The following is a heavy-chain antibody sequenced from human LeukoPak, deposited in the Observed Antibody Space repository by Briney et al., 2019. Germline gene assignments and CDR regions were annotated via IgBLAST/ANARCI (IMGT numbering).Heavy chain of an antibody. CDR1: GGSISSYY. J-gene: IGHJ5*02. V-gene: IGHV4-59*01. Sequence: SETLSLTCTVSGGSISSYYWSWIRQPPGKGLEWIGYIYYSGSTNYNPSLKSRVTISVDTSKNQFSLKLSSVTAADTAVYYCTLTGTGGWFDPWGQGTLVTVSS. CDR2: IYYSGST. D-gene: IGHD1-7*01. CDR3: TLTGTGGWFDP.